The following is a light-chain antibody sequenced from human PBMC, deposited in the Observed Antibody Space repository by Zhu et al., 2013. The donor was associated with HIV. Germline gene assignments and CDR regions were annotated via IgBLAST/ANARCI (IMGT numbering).Light chain of an antibody. J-gene: IGKJ1*01. CDR2: SAS. Sequence: AILMTQSPPSLSASVGDRVTITCRTSHDIGDHLDWYQQFPGEAPRLLIHSASTLQTDVPLRFRGSRSGTDFTLTINSLQPDDFATYYCQQYTNYSGTFGQGTKVEIK. CDR3: QQYTNYSGT. V-gene: IGKV1-6*02. CDR1: HDIGDH.